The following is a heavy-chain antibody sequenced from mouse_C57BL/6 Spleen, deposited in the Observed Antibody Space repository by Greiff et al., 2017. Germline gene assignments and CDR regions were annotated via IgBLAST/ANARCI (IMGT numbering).Heavy chain of an antibody. J-gene: IGHJ1*03. D-gene: IGHD2-5*01. Sequence: QVQLQQPGAELVMPGASVKLSCKASGYPFTSYWMHWVKQRPGQGLEWIGEIDPSDSYTNYNQKFKGKSTLTVDKSSSTAYMQLSSLTSEDSAVYYCATYSNYDWYFDVWGTGTTVTVSS. CDR3: ATYSNYDWYFDV. CDR1: GYPFTSYW. V-gene: IGHV1-69*01. CDR2: IDPSDSYT.